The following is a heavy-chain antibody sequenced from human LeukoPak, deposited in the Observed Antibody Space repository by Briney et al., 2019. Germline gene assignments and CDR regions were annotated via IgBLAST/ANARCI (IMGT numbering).Heavy chain of an antibody. V-gene: IGHV4-61*02. J-gene: IGHJ4*02. CDR2: IYTSGST. CDR3: AGGRSSAYFDY. CDR1: GGSISSGSYY. Sequence: PSQTLSLTCTVSGGSISSGSYYWSWIRQPAGKGLEWIGRIYTSGSTNYNPSLKSRVTISVDTSKNQFSLKLSSVTAADTAVYYCAGGRSSAYFDYWGQGTLVTVSS. D-gene: IGHD6-6*01.